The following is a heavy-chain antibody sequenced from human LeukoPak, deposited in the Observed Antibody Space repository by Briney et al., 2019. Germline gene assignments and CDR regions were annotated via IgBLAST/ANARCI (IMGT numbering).Heavy chain of an antibody. J-gene: IGHJ3*01. V-gene: IGHV3-13*01. CDR3: IRDLGLSHAYGACDV. CDR1: GFTFSYYD. D-gene: IGHD3-16*01. Sequence: PGGSLRLSCAASGFTFSYYDMHWVRQVSGKSLEWVSGIGKDGDTYYPGSVKGRFTISRENAQNSLYLQMNSLRAEDTAVYYCIRDLGLSHAYGACDVWGQGTMVTVSS. CDR2: IGKDGDT.